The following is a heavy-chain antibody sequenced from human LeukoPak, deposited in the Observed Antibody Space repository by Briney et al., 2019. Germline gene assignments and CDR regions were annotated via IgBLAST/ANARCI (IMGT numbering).Heavy chain of an antibody. D-gene: IGHD1-26*01. CDR1: GFSFSDYN. CDR2: ITSTGTYI. Sequence: GSLRLSCAASGFSFSDYNMNWVRQAPGKALEWVSSITSTGTYIFYGDSVKGRFTISRDNARNSLYLQMNGLRPEDTAVYYCARDPYSGNYGPYYYYYMDVWGKGPRSPSP. V-gene: IGHV3-21*04. J-gene: IGHJ6*03. CDR3: ARDPYSGNYGPYYYYYMDV.